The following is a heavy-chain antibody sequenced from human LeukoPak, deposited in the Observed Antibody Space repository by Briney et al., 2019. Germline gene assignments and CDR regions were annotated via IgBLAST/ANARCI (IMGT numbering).Heavy chain of an antibody. D-gene: IGHD3-22*01. CDR2: IIPIFGTA. CDR1: GGTFSSYA. Sequence: SVKVSCKASGGTFSSYAISWVRQAPGQGLEWMGGIIPIFGTANYARKFQGRVTITADESTSTAYMELSSLRSEDTAVYYCTSSGYYQIDYWGQGTLVTVSS. CDR3: TSSGYYQIDY. J-gene: IGHJ4*02. V-gene: IGHV1-69*13.